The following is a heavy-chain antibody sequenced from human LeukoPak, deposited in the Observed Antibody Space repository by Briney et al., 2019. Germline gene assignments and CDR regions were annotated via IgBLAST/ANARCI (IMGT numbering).Heavy chain of an antibody. D-gene: IGHD2-2*02. V-gene: IGHV4-59*01. J-gene: IGHJ4*02. CDR1: GGSISSNY. CDR3: ARGGVVPAAIYY. CDR2: IYYSGST. Sequence: SETLSLTCTVSGGSISSNYWSWIRQPPGKGLEWIGYIYYSGSTKYNPSLKSRVTISVDTSKNQFSLKLRSVTAADTAVYYCARGGVVPAAIYYWGQGTLVTVSS.